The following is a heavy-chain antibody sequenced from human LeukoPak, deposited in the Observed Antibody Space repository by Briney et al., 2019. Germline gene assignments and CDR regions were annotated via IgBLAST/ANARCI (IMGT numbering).Heavy chain of an antibody. D-gene: IGHD3-3*01. Sequence: GESLKIPCKGSGYSFTSYWIGWVRQMPGKGLEWMGIIYPGDSETRYSPSFQGQVTISADKSISTAYLQWSSLKASDTAMYYCARSQEYDFWSDYYDYWGQGTLVTVSS. CDR2: IYPGDSET. CDR3: ARSQEYDFWSDYYDY. J-gene: IGHJ4*02. CDR1: GYSFTSYW. V-gene: IGHV5-51*01.